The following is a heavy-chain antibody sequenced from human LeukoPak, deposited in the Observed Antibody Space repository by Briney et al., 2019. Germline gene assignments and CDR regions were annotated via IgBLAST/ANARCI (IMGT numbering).Heavy chain of an antibody. CDR3: AGNLWMVRGVLGY. CDR2: IYHSGST. J-gene: IGHJ4*02. CDR1: GYSISSGYY. Sequence: SETLSLTCTVSGYSISSGYYWGWIRQPPGKGLEWIGSIYHSGSTYYNPSLKSRVTISVDTSKNQFSLKLSSVTAADTAVYYCAGNLWMVRGVLGYWGQGTLVTVSS. D-gene: IGHD3-10*01. V-gene: IGHV4-38-2*02.